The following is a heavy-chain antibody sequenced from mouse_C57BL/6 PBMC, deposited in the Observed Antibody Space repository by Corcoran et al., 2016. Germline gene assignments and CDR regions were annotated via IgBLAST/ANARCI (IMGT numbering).Heavy chain of an antibody. D-gene: IGHD2-4*01. J-gene: IGHJ1*03. Sequence: QFTLKESGPGILQPSQTLSLTGSFSGFSLSTFGMGVGWIRQPSGKGLEWLAHIWWDDDKYYNPALKSRLTISKDTSKNQVFLKIANVDTADTATYYCARIGIYYDYAYWYFDVWGTGTTVTVSS. CDR2: IWWDDDK. V-gene: IGHV8-8*01. CDR3: ARIGIYYDYAYWYFDV. CDR1: GFSLSTFGMG.